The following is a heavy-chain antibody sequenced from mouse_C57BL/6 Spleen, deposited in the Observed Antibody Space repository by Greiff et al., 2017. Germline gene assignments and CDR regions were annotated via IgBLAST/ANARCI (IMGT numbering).Heavy chain of an antibody. D-gene: IGHD1-1*01. V-gene: IGHV1-7*01. J-gene: IGHJ2*01. Sequence: QVQLQQSGAELAKPGASVKLSCKASGYTFTSYWMHWVKQRPGQGLEWIGYINPSSGYTKYNQKFKDKDTLTADKSSSTAYMQLSSLTYEDSAVYYCARWPITTVVEEYYFDYWGQGTTRTVSS. CDR3: ARWPITTVVEEYYFDY. CDR1: GYTFTSYW. CDR2: INPSSGYT.